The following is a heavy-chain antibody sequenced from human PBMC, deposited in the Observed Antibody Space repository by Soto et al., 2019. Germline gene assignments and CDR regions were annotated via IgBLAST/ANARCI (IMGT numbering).Heavy chain of an antibody. V-gene: IGHV1-18*01. D-gene: IGHD3-3*01. Sequence: QVQLVQSGAEVKKPGASVKVSCKASGYTFTSYGISWVRQAPGQGLEWMGWISAYNGNTNYAQKLQGRVTMTTDTTKSTAYMEPRGLRSDDTAVYFCARSTSGGVLGWLLPRGGPEGYYGMDGWGQGTTVTVSS. J-gene: IGHJ6*02. CDR3: ARSTSGGVLGWLLPRGGPEGYYGMDG. CDR2: ISAYNGNT. CDR1: GYTFTSYG.